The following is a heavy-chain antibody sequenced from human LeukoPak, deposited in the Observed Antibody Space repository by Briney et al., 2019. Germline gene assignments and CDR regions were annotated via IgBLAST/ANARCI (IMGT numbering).Heavy chain of an antibody. Sequence: SVKVSCKASGGTFSSYAISWVRQAPGQGLEWMGGVIPIFGTANYAQKFQGRVTITADEPTSTAYMELSSLRSEDTAVYYCARGPYDYVWGSQYYFDYWGQGTLVTVSS. CDR3: ARGPYDYVWGSQYYFDY. V-gene: IGHV1-69*13. CDR2: VIPIFGTA. D-gene: IGHD3-16*01. CDR1: GGTFSSYA. J-gene: IGHJ4*02.